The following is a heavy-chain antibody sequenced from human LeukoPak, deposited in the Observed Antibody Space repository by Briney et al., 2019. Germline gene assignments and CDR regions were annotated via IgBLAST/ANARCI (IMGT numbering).Heavy chain of an antibody. CDR1: GFTFSSYA. J-gene: IGHJ4*02. CDR3: AKGLTDYYDSSGYEDY. CDR2: ISYDGSNK. D-gene: IGHD3-22*01. V-gene: IGHV3-30-3*01. Sequence: GRSLRLSCAASGFTFSSYAMHWVRQAPGKGLEWVAVISYDGSNKYYADSVKGRFTISRDNSKNTLYLQMNSLRAEDTAVYYCAKGLTDYYDSSGYEDYWGQGTLVTVSS.